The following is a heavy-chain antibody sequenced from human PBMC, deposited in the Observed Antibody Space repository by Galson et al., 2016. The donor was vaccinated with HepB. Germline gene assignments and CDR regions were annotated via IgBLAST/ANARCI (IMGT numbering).Heavy chain of an antibody. J-gene: IGHJ4*02. Sequence: SLRLSCAASGFTFGSYAMTWVRQAPGKGLEWVSIISGSGHKTYYTDSVRGRFTISRDNSENTLYLQMNTLQAEDTATYYCAKSSDFWTDRPWDYWGPGALVTVSS. CDR3: AKSSDFWTDRPWDY. CDR1: GFTFGSYA. V-gene: IGHV3-23*01. D-gene: IGHD3/OR15-3a*01. CDR2: ISGSGHKT.